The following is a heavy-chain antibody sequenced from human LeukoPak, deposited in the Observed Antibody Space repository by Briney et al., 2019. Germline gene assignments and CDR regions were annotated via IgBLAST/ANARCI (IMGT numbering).Heavy chain of an antibody. CDR2: IRSNSDGGTI. J-gene: IGHJ5*02. V-gene: IGHV3-15*07. D-gene: IGHD3-22*01. Sequence: GGSLRLSCATSGFTFSNAWMNWVRLAPGKGLEWVGRIRSNSDGGTIDCAAPVKGRFALSRDDSKNTLYLQMNSLQTEDTAVYYCATDFYDTTWGQGTLVTVSS. CDR3: ATDFYDTT. CDR1: GFTFSNAW.